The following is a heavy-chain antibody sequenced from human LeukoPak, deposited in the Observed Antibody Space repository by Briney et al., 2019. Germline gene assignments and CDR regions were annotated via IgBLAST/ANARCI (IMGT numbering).Heavy chain of an antibody. CDR3: ASPKMVRGVISYMDV. Sequence: SETLSLTCAVYGGSFSGYYWSWIRQPPGKGLEWIGEINHSGSTNYNPSLKSRVTISVDTSKNQFSLKLSSVTAADTAVYYCASPKMVRGVISYMDVWGKGTTVTISS. CDR1: GGSFSGYY. V-gene: IGHV4-34*01. D-gene: IGHD3-10*01. J-gene: IGHJ6*03. CDR2: INHSGST.